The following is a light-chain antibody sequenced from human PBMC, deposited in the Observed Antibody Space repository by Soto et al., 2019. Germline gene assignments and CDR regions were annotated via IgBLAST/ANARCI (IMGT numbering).Light chain of an antibody. CDR2: AAS. J-gene: IGKJ1*01. Sequence: DIQMTHSPSSLCASVGDRVTSTCRASQSISSYLNWYQRKPGKAPKLLIYAASSLQSGVPSRFSGSGSGTDFTLTISSLQPEDFATYYCQQSYSTPWTFGQGTKVDIK. CDR3: QQSYSTPWT. V-gene: IGKV1-39*01. CDR1: QSISSY.